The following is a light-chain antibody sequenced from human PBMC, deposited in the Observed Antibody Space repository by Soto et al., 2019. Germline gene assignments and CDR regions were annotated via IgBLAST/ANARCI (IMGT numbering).Light chain of an antibody. CDR1: QGVRGN. J-gene: IGKJ4*01. CDR3: QQLNDYPLT. V-gene: IGKV1-9*01. CDR2: AAS. Sequence: DIQLTQSPSFLSASVGDRITITCRASQGVRGNLAWYQQKPGKAPKVLISAASSLQSGVPSRFSGSGSGTEFTLTISCLQPEDVATYYCQQLNDYPLTFGGGTKVEIK.